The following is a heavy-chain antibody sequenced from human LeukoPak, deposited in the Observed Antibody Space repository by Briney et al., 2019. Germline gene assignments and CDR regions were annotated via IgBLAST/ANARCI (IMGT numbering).Heavy chain of an antibody. J-gene: IGHJ4*02. Sequence: ASVKVSCKASGYTFTSNYIHWVRQAPGQGLEWMGMIYPRDGSTSYARKFQGRVTVTRDTSTSTVHMELSGLKSEDTAVYYCARDQEGFDYWGQGTLVTVSS. CDR3: ARDQEGFDY. CDR2: IYPRDGST. V-gene: IGHV1-46*01. CDR1: GYTFTSNY.